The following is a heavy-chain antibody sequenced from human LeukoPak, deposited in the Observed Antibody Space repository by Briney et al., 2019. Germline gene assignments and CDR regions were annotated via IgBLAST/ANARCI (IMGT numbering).Heavy chain of an antibody. CDR2: INPNSGGT. CDR1: GYTFTGYY. Sequence: GASVKVSCKASGYTFTGYYMHWVRQAPGQGLEWMGWINPNSGGTNYAQKFQGRVTMTRDTSISTAYMELSRLRSDDTAVYYCARLSHKSSTSGLSYWGQGTLVTVSS. J-gene: IGHJ4*02. CDR3: ARLSHKSSTSGLSY. D-gene: IGHD2-2*01. V-gene: IGHV1-2*02.